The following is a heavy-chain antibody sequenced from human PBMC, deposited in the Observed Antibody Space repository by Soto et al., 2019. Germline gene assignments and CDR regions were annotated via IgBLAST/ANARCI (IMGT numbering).Heavy chain of an antibody. J-gene: IGHJ3*02. V-gene: IGHV5-51*01. CDR3: ARSHFTIGMGTFDI. CDR2: IYPGDSDT. Sequence: GESLKISGKGSGYSFTSYWIGRVRQMPGKGLEWMGIIYPGDSDTRYSPSFQGQVTISADKSISTAYLQWSSLKASDTAMYYCARSHFTIGMGTFDIWGQGTMVTVSS. CDR1: GYSFTSYW. D-gene: IGHD3-3*02.